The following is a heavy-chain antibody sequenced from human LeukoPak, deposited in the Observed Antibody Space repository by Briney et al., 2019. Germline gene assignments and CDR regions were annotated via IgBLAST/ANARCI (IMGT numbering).Heavy chain of an antibody. J-gene: IGHJ4*02. V-gene: IGHV4-59*01. D-gene: IGHD1-1*01. CDR3: ARAHTNNWHVDY. CDR1: GGPTSDYY. Sequence: SETLSLTCTVSGGPTSDYYRSWIRQPPGKGLEWIGYIHDSGRSDYNPSLKSRVSISVDTSKNQLSLKLSSVTAADTAVYYCARAHTNNWHVDYWGQGTLVTVSS. CDR2: IHDSGRS.